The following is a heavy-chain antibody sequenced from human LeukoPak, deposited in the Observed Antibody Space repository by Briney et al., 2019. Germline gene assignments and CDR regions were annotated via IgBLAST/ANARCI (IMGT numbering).Heavy chain of an antibody. J-gene: IGHJ3*02. CDR2: ISAYNGNT. Sequence: ASVKVSCKASGYTFTSFVISWVAEAPGQGLEWMGWISAYNGNTNYAQKLQGRVTMTTDTSTSTAYMALRSLRSDDTAVYYCARDVDAFDIWGQGTMVTVSS. CDR1: GYTFTSFV. V-gene: IGHV1-18*01. CDR3: ARDVDAFDI.